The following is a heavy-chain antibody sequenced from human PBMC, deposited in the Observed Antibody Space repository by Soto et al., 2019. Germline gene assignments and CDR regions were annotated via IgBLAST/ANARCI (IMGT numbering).Heavy chain of an antibody. CDR1: GGSISAYY. V-gene: IGHV4-59*01. Sequence: QVQLQESGPGLVKPSETLSLSCTVSGGSISAYYWSWIRQPPGKGLEWIGNIYYSGSTNYSPSLKGRVTISVDTSKNQFSLKLTSVTAADTAVYYCARDPSGHPLLYRFDPWGQGTLVTVSS. CDR3: ARDPSGHPLLYRFDP. CDR2: IYYSGST. J-gene: IGHJ5*02. D-gene: IGHD1-26*01.